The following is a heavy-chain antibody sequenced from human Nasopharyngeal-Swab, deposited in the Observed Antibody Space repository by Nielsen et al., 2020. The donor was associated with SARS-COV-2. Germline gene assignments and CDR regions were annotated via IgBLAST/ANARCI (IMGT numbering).Heavy chain of an antibody. V-gene: IGHV3-7*03. Sequence: GESLKIYCAASGFTFSYYWMSWVRQAPGKGLEWVANIKQDGSEKYYLDSVKDRFTISRDNAKNSLYLQMNSLRAEDTALYYCSKNQLLIYDVFNLWGQGTMVTVSS. CDR1: GFTFSYYW. D-gene: IGHD2-2*01. CDR3: SKNQLLIYDVFNL. CDR2: IKQDGSEK. J-gene: IGHJ3*01.